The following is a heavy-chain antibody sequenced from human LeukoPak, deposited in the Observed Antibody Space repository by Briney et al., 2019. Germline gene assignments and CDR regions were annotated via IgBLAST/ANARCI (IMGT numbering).Heavy chain of an antibody. V-gene: IGHV4-34*01. J-gene: IGHJ3*02. CDR3: ARSDGYGLVGI. CDR1: GGSFRGYY. CDR2: INHSGST. Sequence: SETLSLTCAVYGGSFRGYYWSWIRQPPGQGLEWIGEINHSGSTNYNPSLKSRVTISVDTSKNQFSLKLSSVTAADPAVYYCARSDGYGLVGIWGQGTMVTVSS. D-gene: IGHD3-10*01.